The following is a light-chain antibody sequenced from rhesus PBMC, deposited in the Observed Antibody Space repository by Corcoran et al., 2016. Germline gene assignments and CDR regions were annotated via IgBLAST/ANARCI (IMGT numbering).Light chain of an antibody. CDR3: QHGYGTPLT. CDR2: FAS. J-gene: IGKJ4*01. V-gene: IGKV1S15*01. Sequence: DIQMTQSPSSLSASVGDTVTITCRASQGISKNLAWYQQKPGKVHKLLIYFASTLQIGVPSRFSGSGSGTDFTLTISSLQPEDFATYYCQHGYGTPLTFGGGTKVEIK. CDR1: QGISKN.